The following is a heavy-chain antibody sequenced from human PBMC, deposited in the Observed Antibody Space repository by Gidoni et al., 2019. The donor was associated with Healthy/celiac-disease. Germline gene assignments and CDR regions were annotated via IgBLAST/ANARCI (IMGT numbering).Heavy chain of an antibody. J-gene: IGHJ4*02. D-gene: IGHD6-25*01. CDR2: ICWSSGSI. Sequence: EAQPVDTGRGLVQPGSALRLSCAASGFTCADYAMHWVRHAPGKGLEWVACICWSSGSIGYADSVKGRFTISRDNAKNSLYLQMNSLRAEDTALYYCAKDIGHSSARGCYDYWGQGTLVTVSS. V-gene: IGHV3-9*01. CDR3: AKDIGHSSARGCYDY. CDR1: GFTCADYA.